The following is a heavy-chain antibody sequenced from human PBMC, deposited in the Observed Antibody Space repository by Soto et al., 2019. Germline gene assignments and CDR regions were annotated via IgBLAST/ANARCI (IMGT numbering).Heavy chain of an antibody. J-gene: IGHJ3*02. D-gene: IGHD2-8*01. CDR2: IKKDGSRT. Sequence: EAQLVESGGGLVQPGGSLRLSCEASGFSLGSYWMTWVRQAPGKGLEWVANIKKDGSRTSYLDSVRGRFTISRDNVGNSLSLQMDSLRAEDTVLYFCARDVSPGTSTLYLEAFDIWGQGTMVTVSS. V-gene: IGHV3-7*05. CDR1: GFSLGSYW. CDR3: ARDVSPGTSTLYLEAFDI.